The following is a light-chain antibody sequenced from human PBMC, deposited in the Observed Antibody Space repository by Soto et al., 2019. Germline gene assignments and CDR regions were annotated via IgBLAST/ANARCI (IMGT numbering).Light chain of an antibody. V-gene: IGKV3-11*01. Sequence: EIVLTQSPATLSLSPGERATLSCRASQSVSSYLAWYQQKPGQAPRLLIYDASTRATGVPASFSGSGSATDFTPPISSLEPEDFSVYYCQQRSNWPRITFGQGTRVENK. J-gene: IGKJ5*01. CDR3: QQRSNWPRIT. CDR2: DAS. CDR1: QSVSSY.